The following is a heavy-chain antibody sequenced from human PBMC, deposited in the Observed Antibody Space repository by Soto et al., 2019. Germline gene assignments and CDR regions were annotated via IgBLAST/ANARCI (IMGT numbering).Heavy chain of an antibody. J-gene: IGHJ4*02. CDR3: ARRFFIGWAFDY. CDR1: GYTFTSYA. Sequence: ASVKVSCKASGYTFTSYAMHWVRQAPGQRLEWMGWINAGNGNTKYSQKFQGRVTITRDTSASTAYMELSSLRSEDTAVYYCARRFFIGWAFDYWGQGTLVTVSS. CDR2: INAGNGNT. V-gene: IGHV1-3*01. D-gene: IGHD6-19*01.